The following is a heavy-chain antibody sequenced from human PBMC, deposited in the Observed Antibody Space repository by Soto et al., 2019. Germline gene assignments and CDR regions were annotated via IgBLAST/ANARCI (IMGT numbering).Heavy chain of an antibody. D-gene: IGHD3-10*01. J-gene: IGHJ5*02. CDR3: ASERITMVRGVKTNWFDP. CDR1: GGSFSGYY. Sequence: SETLSLTCAVYGGSFSGYYWSWIRQPPGKGLEWIGEINHSGSTNYNPSLKSRVTISVDTSKNQFSLKLSSMTAADTAVYYCASERITMVRGVKTNWFDPWGQGTLVTVSS. V-gene: IGHV4-34*01. CDR2: INHSGST.